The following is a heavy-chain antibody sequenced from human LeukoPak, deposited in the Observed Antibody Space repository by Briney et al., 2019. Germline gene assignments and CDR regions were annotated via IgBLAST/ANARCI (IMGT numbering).Heavy chain of an antibody. D-gene: IGHD1-26*01. Sequence: ASVKVSCKTSGYTFTSYGISWVRQAPGQGLEWMGWISAYNGNTNYAQKLQGRVTMTTDTSTTTAYMELRSLRSDDTAVYYCARDIERLNWFDPWGQGTLVTVSS. J-gene: IGHJ5*02. V-gene: IGHV1-18*01. CDR2: ISAYNGNT. CDR1: GYTFTSYG. CDR3: ARDIERLNWFDP.